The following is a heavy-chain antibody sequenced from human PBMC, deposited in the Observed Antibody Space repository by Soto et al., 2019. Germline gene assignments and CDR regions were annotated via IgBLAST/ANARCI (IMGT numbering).Heavy chain of an antibody. V-gene: IGHV3-23*01. J-gene: IGHJ4*02. CDR3: AKRSQDCIATSCPPDC. CDR2: ISGSGAST. Sequence: EVQLLESGGGLVQPGGSLRLSCAASGFTFSAYAMSWVRQAPGKGLEWVSVISGSGASTYYADSVRGRFTISRDNSKNTLYLQMNSLRAEDTAVYYCAKRSQDCIATSCPPDCWGQGTLVTVSS. D-gene: IGHD2-2*01. CDR1: GFTFSAYA.